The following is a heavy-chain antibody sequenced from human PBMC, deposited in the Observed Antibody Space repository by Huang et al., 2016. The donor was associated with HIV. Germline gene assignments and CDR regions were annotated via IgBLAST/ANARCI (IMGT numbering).Heavy chain of an antibody. CDR2: ISNTNVI. CDR3: AREGTTDGLGWARSGYGMDF. J-gene: IGHJ6*01. D-gene: IGHD4-17*01. V-gene: IGHV3-21*01. CDR1: GLTFGYYN. Sequence: EVHLVESGGGLFKPGGLLRLSCAASGLTFGYYNFNWVRNGPGKGMEWVSSISNTNVIHYGDSLKVLFTISRDNAKNSLYLRVYSLRDDDTAVYYCAREGTTDGLGWARSGYGMDFWGQGTSVIVSS.